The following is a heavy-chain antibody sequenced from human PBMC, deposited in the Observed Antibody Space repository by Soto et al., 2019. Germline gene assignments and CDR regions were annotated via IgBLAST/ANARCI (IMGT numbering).Heavy chain of an antibody. D-gene: IGHD2-15*01. CDR3: ARSEEDSDYYYYGMDV. V-gene: IGHV6-1*01. Sequence: SPTLSLTGVGSVGTVSSNSVAWNWVRQSPSRGLEWLGRTYYRSRWYSDYAVSVRSRIDINADTSKNQVSLQLNSVTPEDTAVYYCARSEEDSDYYYYGMDVWGQGTTVTVSS. CDR2: TYYRSRWYS. J-gene: IGHJ6*02. CDR1: VGTVSSNSVA.